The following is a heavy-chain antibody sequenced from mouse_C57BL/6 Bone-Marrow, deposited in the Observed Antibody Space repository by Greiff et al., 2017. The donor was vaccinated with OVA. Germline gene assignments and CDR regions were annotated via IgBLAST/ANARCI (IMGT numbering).Heavy chain of an antibody. J-gene: IGHJ2*01. CDR2: INPSTGGT. CDR1: GYSFTGYY. V-gene: IGHV1-42*01. D-gene: IGHD2-2*01. CDR3: AREVVTTRYYFDY. Sequence: VQLQQSGPELVKPGASVKISCKASGYSFTGYYMNWVKQSPEKSLEWIGEINPSTGGTTYNQKFKAKATLTVDKSSSTAYMQLKSLTSEDSAVYYCAREVVTTRYYFDYWGLGTTLTVSS.